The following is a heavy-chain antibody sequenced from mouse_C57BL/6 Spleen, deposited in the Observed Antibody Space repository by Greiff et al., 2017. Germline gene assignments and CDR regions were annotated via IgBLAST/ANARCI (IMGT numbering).Heavy chain of an antibody. J-gene: IGHJ3*01. CDR2: ISSGGDYI. D-gene: IGHD1-1*01. CDR1: GFTFISYA. V-gene: IGHV5-9-1*02. Sequence: DVMLVESGEGLVKPGGSLKLSCAASGFTFISYAMSWVRQTPEKRLEWVAYISSGGDYIYYADTVKGRFTISRDNARNTLYLQMSSLKSEDTAMYYCTREGYYGSSYGWFAYWGQGTLVTVSA. CDR3: TREGYYGSSYGWFAY.